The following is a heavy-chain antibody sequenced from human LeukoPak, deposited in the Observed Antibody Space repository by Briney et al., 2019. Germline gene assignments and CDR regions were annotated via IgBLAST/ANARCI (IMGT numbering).Heavy chain of an antibody. CDR2: IYYSGST. D-gene: IGHD1-26*01. CDR3: ASGAYSYYYMDV. V-gene: IGHV4-59*01. J-gene: IGHJ6*03. CDR1: GAAISRYY. Sequence: SETLSLICSVSGAAISRYYWSWIRQPPGKGLEWIGYIYYSGSTNYNPSLKSRVTISVDTSKNQFSLKLSSVTAADTAVYYCASGAYSYYYMDVWGKGTTVTISS.